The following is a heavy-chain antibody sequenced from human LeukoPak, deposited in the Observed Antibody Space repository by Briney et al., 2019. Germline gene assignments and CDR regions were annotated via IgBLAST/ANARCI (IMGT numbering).Heavy chain of an antibody. D-gene: IGHD3-10*01. CDR2: IHYSGST. J-gene: IGHJ4*02. CDR1: GGSINNYY. CDR3: ARGYGSGSYNNFNH. Sequence: SETLSLTCTVSGGSINNYYWSWIRQPPGKGLEWIGYIHYSGSTNYNPSLKSRVTISVDTSKNQFSLNLSSVTAADTAVYYCARGYGSGSYNNFNHWGQGILVTVSS. V-gene: IGHV4-59*01.